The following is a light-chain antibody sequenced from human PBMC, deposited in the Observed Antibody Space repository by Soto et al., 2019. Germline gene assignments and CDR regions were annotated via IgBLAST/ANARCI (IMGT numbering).Light chain of an antibody. CDR1: QSVSSY. Sequence: SVLTQSPATLSLSPGARDTLSCRASQSVSSYLAWYQQKPGQAPRLLIYDASNRATGIPARFSGSESGTDFTLSISSLEPEDFAVYYCQQRSNWPPMYTFGQGTKVDIK. CDR2: DAS. CDR3: QQRSNWPPMYT. J-gene: IGKJ2*01. V-gene: IGKV3-11*01.